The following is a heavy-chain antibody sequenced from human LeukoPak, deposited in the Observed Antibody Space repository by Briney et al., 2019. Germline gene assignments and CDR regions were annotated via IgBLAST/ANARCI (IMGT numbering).Heavy chain of an antibody. CDR2: ISSSGSTI. J-gene: IGHJ4*02. CDR3: ARDSYGDANFDS. V-gene: IGHV3-48*03. CDR1: GFTFSSYE. D-gene: IGHD4-17*01. Sequence: GGSLRLSCAASGFTFSSYEMNWVRQAPGKGLEWVSYISSSGSTIYYADSVKGRFTISRDISKNAVYLQMNSLRAEDTAVYYCARDSYGDANFDSWGQGTLVTVSS.